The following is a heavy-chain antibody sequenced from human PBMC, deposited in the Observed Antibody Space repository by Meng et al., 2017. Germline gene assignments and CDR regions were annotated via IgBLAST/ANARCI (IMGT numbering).Heavy chain of an antibody. D-gene: IGHD5-18*01. CDR1: GGSFSGYY. V-gene: IGHV4-34*01. J-gene: IGHJ4*02. CDR2: INHSGST. CDR3: ARGTRGYSYGNDY. Sequence: QGPLQQWGAGLLKPSETLSLTCAVYGGSFSGYYWSWIRQPPGKGLEWIGEINHSGSTNYNPSLKSRVTISVDTSKNQFSLKLSSVTAADTAVYYCARGTRGYSYGNDYWGQGTLVTVSS.